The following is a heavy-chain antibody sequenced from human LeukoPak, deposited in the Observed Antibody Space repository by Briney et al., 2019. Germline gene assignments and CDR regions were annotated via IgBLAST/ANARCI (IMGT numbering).Heavy chain of an antibody. Sequence: GGSLRLSCAASGFTFSSYAMSWVRQASGKELEWVSAIGGSGGTTYYADSVKGRFTISRDNAKNSLYLQMHSLRAEDTAVYYCARERSYDILTGYYEFDYWGQGTLVTVSS. CDR3: ARERSYDILTGYYEFDY. J-gene: IGHJ4*02. CDR2: IGGSGGTT. CDR1: GFTFSSYA. V-gene: IGHV3-23*01. D-gene: IGHD3-9*01.